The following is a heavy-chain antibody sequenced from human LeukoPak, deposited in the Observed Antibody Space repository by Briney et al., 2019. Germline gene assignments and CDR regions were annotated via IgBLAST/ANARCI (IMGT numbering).Heavy chain of an antibody. V-gene: IGHV4-30-4*01. D-gene: IGHD3-22*01. CDR1: GGSISSGDYY. J-gene: IGHJ3*02. CDR2: IYYSGST. Sequence: PSQTLSLTCTVSGGSISSGDYYWSWIRQPPGKGLEWIGYIYYSGSTYYNPSLQSRVTISVDTSKNQFSLKLSSVTAADTAVYYCARAQPDYYDSSGYYPIWGQGTMVTVSS. CDR3: ARAQPDYYDSSGYYPI.